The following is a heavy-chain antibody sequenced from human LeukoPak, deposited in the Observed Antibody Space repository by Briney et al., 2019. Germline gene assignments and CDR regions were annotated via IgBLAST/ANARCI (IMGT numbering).Heavy chain of an antibody. CDR1: GFTFSDYA. J-gene: IGHJ4*02. D-gene: IGHD1-26*01. V-gene: IGHV3-30*02. CDR3: AKERLYSGSSFSY. CDR2: ITGDGNIK. Sequence: GSLRLSCAASGFTFSDYAMDWVRPAPGKGLEWLTFITGDGNIKFHADSVKGQFSVTRDNTKNTQYLQMTSLRPEDTAVYYCAKERLYSGSSFSYWGQGTLVTVSS.